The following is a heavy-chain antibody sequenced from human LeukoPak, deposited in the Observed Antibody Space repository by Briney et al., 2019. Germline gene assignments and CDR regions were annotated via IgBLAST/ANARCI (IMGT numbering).Heavy chain of an antibody. Sequence: GGSLRLSCAASGFTVSSNYMSWVRQAPGKGLEWVSVIYSGGSTYYADSVKGRFTISRDNSKNTLYLQMNSLRPEDTAVYYCATDKHCSNGNCYSYPGYWGQGTLVTVSS. CDR1: GFTVSSNY. V-gene: IGHV3-66*01. D-gene: IGHD2-2*01. J-gene: IGHJ4*02. CDR2: IYSGGST. CDR3: ATDKHCSNGNCYSYPGY.